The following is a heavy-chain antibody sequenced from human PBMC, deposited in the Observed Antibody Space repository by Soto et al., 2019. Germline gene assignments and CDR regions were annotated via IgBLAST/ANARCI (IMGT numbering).Heavy chain of an antibody. V-gene: IGHV3-23*01. Sequence: GSLRLSCAASGFTFSSYAMSWVRQAPGKGLEWVSAISGSGGSTYYADSVKGRFTISMDNSKNTLYLQMNSLRAEDTAVYYCAKDSSMVYASSYWYFDLWGRGTLVTVSS. CDR3: AKDSSMVYASSYWYFDL. CDR2: ISGSGGST. J-gene: IGHJ2*01. CDR1: GFTFSSYA. D-gene: IGHD2-8*01.